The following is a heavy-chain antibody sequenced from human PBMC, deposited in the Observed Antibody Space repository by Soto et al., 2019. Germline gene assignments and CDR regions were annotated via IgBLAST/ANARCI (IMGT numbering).Heavy chain of an antibody. CDR1: GGSFGSYH. D-gene: IGHD5-18*01. J-gene: IGHJ4*02. Sequence: NPSETLSLTCAVYGGSFGSYHWSWIRQTPGKGLEWIGEINHLTTTNYNPSLKSRVIISLDTPKNQFSLKLSSVTAADTAVYYCARGYDTALAPIFWGQGILVTVSS. V-gene: IGHV4-34*01. CDR3: ARGYDTALAPIF. CDR2: INHLTTT.